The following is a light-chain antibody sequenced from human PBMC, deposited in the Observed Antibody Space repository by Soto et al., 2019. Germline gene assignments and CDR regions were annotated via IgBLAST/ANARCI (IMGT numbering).Light chain of an antibody. CDR1: QSVSSSY. V-gene: IGKV3-20*01. J-gene: IGKJ1*01. CDR2: GAS. CDR3: QQYSSSPLT. Sequence: EIVLTQSPGTLSLSPGERATLSCRASQSVSSSYLAWYQQKPGQAPRLFIYGASSRAAGIPERFSGSGSGTDFTLTISRLEPEDFAVYYCQQYSSSPLTFGQGPKVDIK.